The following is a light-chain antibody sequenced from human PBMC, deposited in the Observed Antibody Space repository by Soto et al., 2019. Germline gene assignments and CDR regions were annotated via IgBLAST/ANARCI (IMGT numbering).Light chain of an antibody. J-gene: IGKJ3*01. Sequence: DIQMTQSPTSLSASVGDRVTITCRASQGISNHLAWVQQKPGEAPKSLLYAASSMQSEVPSRFSGSGSGTDFTLTISSRQPEDFATYYCQQYHSYPFIFGPGTKVDLK. CDR2: AAS. V-gene: IGKV1-16*01. CDR3: QQYHSYPFI. CDR1: QGISNH.